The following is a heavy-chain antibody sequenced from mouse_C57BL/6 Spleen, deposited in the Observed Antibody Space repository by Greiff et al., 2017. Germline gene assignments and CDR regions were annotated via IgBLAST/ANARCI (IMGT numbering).Heavy chain of an antibody. Sequence: EVMLVESEGGLVQPGSSMKLSCTASGFTFSDYYMAWVRQVPEKGLEWVANINYDGSSTYYLDSLKSRFILSRDNAKNILYLQMSSLKSEDTATYYCARDSKESDYDVLDYWGQGTTLTVSS. V-gene: IGHV5-16*01. D-gene: IGHD2-4*01. CDR1: GFTFSDYY. CDR3: ARDSKESDYDVLDY. J-gene: IGHJ2*01. CDR2: INYDGSST.